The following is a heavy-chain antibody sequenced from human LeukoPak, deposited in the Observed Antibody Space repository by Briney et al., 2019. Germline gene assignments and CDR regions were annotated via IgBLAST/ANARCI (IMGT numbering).Heavy chain of an antibody. CDR3: AEGYGDYYTVLDY. D-gene: IGHD4-17*01. Sequence: GSLRLSCAASGFTFSRYAMSWVRQAPEKGLEWVSGISTSGGSTYYADSVKGRFTISRDNSKNTLYLQMNSLRAEDTAIYYCAEGYGDYYTVLDYWGQGTLVTVSS. CDR1: GFTFSRYA. CDR2: ISTSGGST. J-gene: IGHJ4*02. V-gene: IGHV3-23*01.